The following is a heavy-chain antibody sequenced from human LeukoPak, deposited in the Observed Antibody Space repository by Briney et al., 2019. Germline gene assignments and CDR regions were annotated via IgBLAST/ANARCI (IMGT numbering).Heavy chain of an antibody. D-gene: IGHD6-13*01. CDR1: GGTFSSYA. CDR2: IIPILGIA. CDR3: ARLGSSSWIRSYYYYGMDV. J-gene: IGHJ6*02. Sequence: ASVKVSCKASGGTFSSYAISWVRQAPGQGLEWMGRIIPILGIANYAQKFQGRVTITADKSTSTAYMELSSLRSEDTAVYYCARLGSSSWIRSYYYYGMDVWGQGTTVTVSS. V-gene: IGHV1-69*04.